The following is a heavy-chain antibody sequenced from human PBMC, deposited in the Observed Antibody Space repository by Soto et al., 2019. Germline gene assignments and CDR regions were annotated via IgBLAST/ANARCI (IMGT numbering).Heavy chain of an antibody. CDR2: INHSGST. CDR1: GGSFSGYY. V-gene: IGHV4-34*01. Sequence: QVQLQQWGAGLLKPSETLSLTCAVYGGSFSGYYWSWIRQPPGKGLEWIGEINHSGSTNYNPSLKSRXXIXVVXSKNQFSLKLSSVTAADTAVYYCASKSSGWYGFDYWGQGTLVTVSS. D-gene: IGHD6-19*01. CDR3: ASKSSGWYGFDY. J-gene: IGHJ4*02.